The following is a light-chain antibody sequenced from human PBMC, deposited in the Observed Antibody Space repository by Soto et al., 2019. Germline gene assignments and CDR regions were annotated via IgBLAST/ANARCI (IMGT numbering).Light chain of an antibody. V-gene: IGLV4-69*01. CDR2: LDSDGSH. CDR3: QTWGTGIHVV. CDR1: SGHSSYA. J-gene: IGLJ2*01. Sequence: QLVLTQSPSASASLGASVKLTCTLSSGHSSYAIAWHQQQPEKGPRYLMKLDSDGSHTKGDAIPDRFSGSSSGAERYLTISRLQSEDEADYYCQTWGTGIHVVFGGGTKATVL.